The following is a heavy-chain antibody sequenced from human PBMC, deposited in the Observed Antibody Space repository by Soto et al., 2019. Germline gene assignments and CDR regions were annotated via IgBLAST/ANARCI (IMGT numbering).Heavy chain of an antibody. CDR3: ARFGTSYQSRGPAYFDY. CDR1: GGSFSGYY. V-gene: IGHV4-34*01. CDR2: INHSGST. J-gene: IGHJ4*02. Sequence: SETLSLTCAVYGGSFSGYYWSWIRQPPGKGLEWIGEINHSGSTNYNPSLKSRVTISVDTSKNQFSLKLSSVTAADTAVYYCARFGTSYQSRGPAYFDYWGQGTLVTVSS. D-gene: IGHD2-2*01.